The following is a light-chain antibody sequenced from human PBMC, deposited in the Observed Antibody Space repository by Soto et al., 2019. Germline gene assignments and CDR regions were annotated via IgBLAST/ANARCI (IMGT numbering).Light chain of an antibody. CDR2: AAS. CDR3: RHYGSSPPMYT. V-gene: IGKV3-20*01. CDR1: QTVSNSD. J-gene: IGKJ2*01. Sequence: EIVLTQSPDTLSLSPGERATLSCRASQTVSNSDLAWHQQKPGQAPRLLIYAASSRATGIPDRFSGSGSGTDFTLTISRLEPDAFAVYYCRHYGSSPPMYTFGQGTKLEIK.